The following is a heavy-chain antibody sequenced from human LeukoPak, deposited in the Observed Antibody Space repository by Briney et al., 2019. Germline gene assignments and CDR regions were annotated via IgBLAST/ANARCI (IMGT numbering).Heavy chain of an antibody. CDR3: ARRYSGYTFDY. D-gene: IGHD5-12*01. V-gene: IGHV4-59*08. Sequence: SETLSLTCTVPGGSISSYYWSWIRQPPGKGLEWIGYIYYSGSTNYNPSLKSRVTISVDTSKNQFSLKLSSVTAADTAVYYCARRYSGYTFDYWGQGTLVTVS. J-gene: IGHJ4*02. CDR2: IYYSGST. CDR1: GGSISSYY.